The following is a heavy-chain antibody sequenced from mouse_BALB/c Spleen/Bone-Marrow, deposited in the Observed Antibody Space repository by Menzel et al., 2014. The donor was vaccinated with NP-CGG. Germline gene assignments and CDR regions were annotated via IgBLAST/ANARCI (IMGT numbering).Heavy chain of an antibody. Sequence: EVMLVESGGGLVQPGESLKLSCESTEYEFPSHDMSWVRKTPEKRLELAAAINSDGGITNYPDTMERRLTISRDNTKKTLCLQMSSLRSEDTALYCCARHGFYYAMDYWGQGTSVTVSS. CDR1: EYEFPSHD. CDR2: INSDGGIT. J-gene: IGHJ4*01. CDR3: ARHGFYYAMDY. V-gene: IGHV5-2*01.